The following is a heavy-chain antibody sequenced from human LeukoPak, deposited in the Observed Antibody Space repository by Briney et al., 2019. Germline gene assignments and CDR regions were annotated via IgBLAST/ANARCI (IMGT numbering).Heavy chain of an antibody. CDR1: GFTFSSYA. D-gene: IGHD6-19*01. J-gene: IGHJ3*02. CDR3: ANDYSSGWYPLAFDI. Sequence: GGSLRLSCAASGFTFSSYAMHWVRQAPGKGLEWVAVISYDGSNKYYADSVKGRFTISRDNSKNTLYLQMNSLRAEDTAVYYCANDYSSGWYPLAFDIWGQGTMVTVSS. V-gene: IGHV3-30*04. CDR2: ISYDGSNK.